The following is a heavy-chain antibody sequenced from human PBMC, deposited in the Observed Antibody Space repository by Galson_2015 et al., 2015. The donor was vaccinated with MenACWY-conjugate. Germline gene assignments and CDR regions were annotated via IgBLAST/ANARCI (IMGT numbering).Heavy chain of an antibody. CDR2: TYYRSKWYN. CDR1: GDSVSSNSAA. V-gene: IGHV6-1*01. Sequence: CAISGDSVSSNSAAWNWIRQSPSRGLEWLGKTYYRSKWYNDYAVSVKSRITISPDTSNNQFSLQLNSVTPDDTAVYYCVREGYYFDYWGQGTLVTVSS. J-gene: IGHJ4*02. CDR3: VREGYYFDY.